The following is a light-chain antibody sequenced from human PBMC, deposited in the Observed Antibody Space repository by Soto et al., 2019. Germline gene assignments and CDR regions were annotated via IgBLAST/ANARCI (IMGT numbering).Light chain of an antibody. CDR3: QLDGSSPPNT. Sequence: EIVLTQSPGTLSLSPGERATLSCRASQSVSSSYLAWHQQKPGQAPRLLIYGASSRATGIPDRFSGSGSGTDFTLTISRLEPEDVAVYYCQLDGSSPPNTFGQGTKLEI. CDR2: GAS. CDR1: QSVSSSY. J-gene: IGKJ2*01. V-gene: IGKV3-20*01.